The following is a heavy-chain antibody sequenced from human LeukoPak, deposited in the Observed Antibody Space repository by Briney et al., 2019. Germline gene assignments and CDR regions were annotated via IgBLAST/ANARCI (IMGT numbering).Heavy chain of an antibody. CDR3: ARERVVYRSDYYYYYGMDV. Sequence: GALLLSCATSGFTFRSYGLHWVRQAPRKGLEWVAVIWYDGSNKYYADSVKGRFTISRDNSKNTLYLQMNSLRAEDTAVYYCARERVVYRSDYYYYYGMDVWGQGTTVTVSS. V-gene: IGHV3-33*01. CDR2: IWYDGSNK. J-gene: IGHJ6*02. D-gene: IGHD3-3*01. CDR1: GFTFRSYG.